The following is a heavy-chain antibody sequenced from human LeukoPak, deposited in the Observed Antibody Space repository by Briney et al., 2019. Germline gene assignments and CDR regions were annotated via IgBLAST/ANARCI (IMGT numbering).Heavy chain of an antibody. J-gene: IGHJ4*02. D-gene: IGHD3-22*01. V-gene: IGHV4-34*01. CDR2: INHSGST. CDR3: ARLYYYDSSGYSHGGIDY. Sequence: SETLSLTCAVYGGSFSGYYWSWIRQPPGKGLEWIAGINHSGSTNYNPSLKTRVTISVDTSKNQFSLKLSSVTAADTAVYYCARLYYYDSSGYSHGGIDYWGQGTLVTVSS. CDR1: GGSFSGYY.